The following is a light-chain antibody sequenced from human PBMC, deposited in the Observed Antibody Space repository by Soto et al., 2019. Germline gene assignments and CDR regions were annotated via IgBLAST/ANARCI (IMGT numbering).Light chain of an antibody. CDR3: QKYNSAPRT. Sequence: EIVMTQSPATLSVSPGGRAALSCRASQSISDTLAWYQQKPGQAPRLLIYGAPTRAPGFPARFSGSGSGTDFTLTIGSLQPEDVATYYCQKYNSAPRTFGQGTKVDIK. CDR2: GAP. J-gene: IGKJ1*01. V-gene: IGKV3-15*01. CDR1: QSISDT.